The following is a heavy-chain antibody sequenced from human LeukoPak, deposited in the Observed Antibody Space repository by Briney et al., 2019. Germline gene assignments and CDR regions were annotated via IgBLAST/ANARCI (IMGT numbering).Heavy chain of an antibody. V-gene: IGHV4-39*01. CDR2: MYHGGST. D-gene: IGHD4-17*01. CDR1: GGSVSSSTYY. Sequence: PSETLSLTCSVSGGSVSSSTYYCGWIRQPPGKGLEWIGSMYHGGSTYYNPSLKSRVTTSVDTSKNQFSLKLSSLTAADSAVYYCARHSSGDFWGYWGQGTLVTVSS. J-gene: IGHJ4*02. CDR3: ARHSSGDFWGY.